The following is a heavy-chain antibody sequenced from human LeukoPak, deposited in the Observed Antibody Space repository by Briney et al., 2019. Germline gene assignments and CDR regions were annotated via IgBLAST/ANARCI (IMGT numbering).Heavy chain of an antibody. Sequence: PGGSLRLSCAVSGFTFSSYGMHWVRQAPGKGLEWVAVISFDGGSKYYADSVKGRFTISRDNSKNTLYLQMNSLRAEDTAVYYCARDTYYYDSSGYRFHYWGQGTLVTVSS. CDR1: GFTFSSYG. CDR2: ISFDGGSK. V-gene: IGHV3-30*03. CDR3: ARDTYYYDSSGYRFHY. D-gene: IGHD3-22*01. J-gene: IGHJ4*02.